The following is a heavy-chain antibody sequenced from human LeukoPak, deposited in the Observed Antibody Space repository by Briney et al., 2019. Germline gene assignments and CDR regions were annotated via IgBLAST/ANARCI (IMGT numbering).Heavy chain of an antibody. CDR1: DGSISSSNYY. V-gene: IGHV4-61*02. Sequence: SETLSLTCTVSDGSISSSNYYWSWIRQPAGKGLEWIGRIYTSGSTNYNPSLKSRVTMSVDTSKNQFSLKLSSVTAADTAVYYCARGAVAGPRGYYYYYMDVWGKGTTVTISS. CDR2: IYTSGST. D-gene: IGHD6-19*01. J-gene: IGHJ6*03. CDR3: ARGAVAGPRGYYYYYMDV.